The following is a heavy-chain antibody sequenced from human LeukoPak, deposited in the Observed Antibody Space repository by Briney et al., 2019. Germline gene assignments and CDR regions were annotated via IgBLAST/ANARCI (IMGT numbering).Heavy chain of an antibody. J-gene: IGHJ4*02. Sequence: GESLQISCKGSGYSFSSYWIAWVRQMPGKGLEWMGIIDPGDSDARYSPSFQGQVTISADKSISTTYLQWSSLKASDTAIYYCGRVGGDFLYYFDYWGQGTLVTVSS. CDR3: GRVGGDFLYYFDY. CDR1: GYSFSSYW. D-gene: IGHD3/OR15-3a*01. V-gene: IGHV5-51*01. CDR2: IDPGDSDA.